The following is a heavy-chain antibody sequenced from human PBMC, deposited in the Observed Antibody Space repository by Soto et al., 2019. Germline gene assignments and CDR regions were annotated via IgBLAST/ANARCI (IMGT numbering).Heavy chain of an antibody. D-gene: IGHD1-26*01. V-gene: IGHV1-69*13. CDR2: IIPIFGTA. CDR3: ARVRGSGRGYYYYGMDV. CDR1: GGTFSSYA. J-gene: IGHJ6*02. Sequence: SVKVSCKASGGTFSSYAISWVRQAPGQGLEWMGGIIPIFGTANYAQKFQGRVTITADESTSTAYMELSSLRSEDIAVYYCARVRGSGRGYYYYGMDVWGQGTTVTVSS.